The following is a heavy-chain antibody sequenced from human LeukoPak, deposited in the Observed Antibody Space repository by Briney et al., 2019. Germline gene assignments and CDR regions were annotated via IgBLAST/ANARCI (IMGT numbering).Heavy chain of an antibody. D-gene: IGHD2-15*01. Sequence: ASVKVSCKASGYTFTSYYMHWVRQAPGQGLEWMGIINPSGGSTSYAQKFQGRVTMTRDMSTSTVYMELSSLRSEDTAVYYCARVYVVVTATGIKYYFDYWGQGTLVTVSS. V-gene: IGHV1-46*01. CDR3: ARVYVVVTATGIKYYFDY. J-gene: IGHJ4*02. CDR1: GYTFTSYY. CDR2: INPSGGST.